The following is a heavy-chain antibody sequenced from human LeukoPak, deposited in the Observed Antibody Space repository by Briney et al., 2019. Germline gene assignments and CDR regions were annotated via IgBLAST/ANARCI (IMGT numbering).Heavy chain of an antibody. D-gene: IGHD3-9*01. Sequence: ASVKVSGKAAGGTFSSYAISWVRQAPGQGLEWMGGIIPIFGTANYAQKFQGRVTITADKSTSTAYMELSSLRSEDTAVYYCARGESGYDILTGYYGYYYYYMDVWGKGTTVTVSS. CDR1: GGTFSSYA. CDR2: IIPIFGTA. V-gene: IGHV1-69*06. J-gene: IGHJ6*03. CDR3: ARGESGYDILTGYYGYYYYYMDV.